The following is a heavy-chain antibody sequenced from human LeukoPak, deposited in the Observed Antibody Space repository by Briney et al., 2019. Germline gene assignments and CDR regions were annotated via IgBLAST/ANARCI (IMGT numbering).Heavy chain of an antibody. CDR1: GFTFSSYT. CDR3: ARSHSPGGWDAFDI. J-gene: IGHJ3*02. D-gene: IGHD1-14*01. V-gene: IGHV3-21*01. Sequence: GGSLRLSCAASGFTFSSYTMNWVRQAPGKGLEWVSSISSGSSYIYYADSVKGRFTISRDNAKNSLYLQMNSLSAEDTAVYYCARSHSPGGWDAFDIWGHGTMVTVSS. CDR2: ISSGSSYI.